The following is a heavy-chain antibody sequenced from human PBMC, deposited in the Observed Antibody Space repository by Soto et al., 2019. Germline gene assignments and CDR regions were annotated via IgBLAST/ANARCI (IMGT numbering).Heavy chain of an antibody. CDR3: ARDRRNYYGSGSYLDY. Sequence: QVQLVESGGGLVKPGGSLRLSCAASGFTFSDHYLSWIRQAPGKGLEWVSYISSSGSTKYYADSVEGRFTIFRDNARTSLYLQMSSLGAEDTAVYYCARDRRNYYGSGSYLDYWGQGTLVTVSS. V-gene: IGHV3-11*01. CDR2: ISSSGSTK. D-gene: IGHD3-10*01. J-gene: IGHJ4*02. CDR1: GFTFSDHY.